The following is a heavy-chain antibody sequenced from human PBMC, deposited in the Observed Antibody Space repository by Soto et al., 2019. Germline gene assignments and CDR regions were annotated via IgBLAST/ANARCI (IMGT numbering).Heavy chain of an antibody. CDR1: GVSIGSFY. CDR2: IYASGTT. CDR3: ARSHSFDGSIYHYYFDF. Sequence: ASETLSLTCTVSGVSIGSFYWSCIRQPPGGTLEWIGYIYASGTTTYNPSLESRVTMSVDMPNNEFSLDLTSVTAADTAVYYCARSHSFDGSIYHYYFDFWGQGTLVTVSS. D-gene: IGHD3-3*02. V-gene: IGHV4-59*01. J-gene: IGHJ4*02.